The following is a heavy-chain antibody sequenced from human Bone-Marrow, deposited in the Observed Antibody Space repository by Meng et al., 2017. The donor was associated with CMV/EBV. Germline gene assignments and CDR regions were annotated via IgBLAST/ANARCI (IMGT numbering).Heavy chain of an antibody. CDR2: ISSSGSTI. D-gene: IGHD3-3*01. J-gene: IGHJ6*02. CDR1: GFPVSSKF. Sequence: GGSLRLSCAASGFPVSSKFMYWVRQAPGKGLEWVSYISSSGSTIYYADSVKGRFTISRDNAKNSLYLQMNSLRAEDTAVYYCASRYYDFWSGEYYYGMDVWGQGTTVTVSS. V-gene: IGHV3-48*04. CDR3: ASRYYDFWSGEYYYGMDV.